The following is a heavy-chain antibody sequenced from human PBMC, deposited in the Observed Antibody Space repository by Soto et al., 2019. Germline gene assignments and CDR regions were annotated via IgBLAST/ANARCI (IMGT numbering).Heavy chain of an antibody. CDR3: ARVGYFDLPYNWFDP. D-gene: IGHD3-9*01. Sequence: PSETLSLTCTVSGGSISSYYWSWIRQPPGKGLEWIGYIYYSGSTNYNPSLKSRVTISVDTSKNQFSLKLSSVTAADTAVYYCARVGYFDLPYNWFDPWGQGTLVTVSS. CDR2: IYYSGST. CDR1: GGSISSYY. V-gene: IGHV4-59*01. J-gene: IGHJ5*02.